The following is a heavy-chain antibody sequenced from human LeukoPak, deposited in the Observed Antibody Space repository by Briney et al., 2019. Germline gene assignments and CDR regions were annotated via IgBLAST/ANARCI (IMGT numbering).Heavy chain of an antibody. CDR1: GGTFSSYA. V-gene: IGHV1-69*04. D-gene: IGHD5-24*01. J-gene: IGHJ4*02. Sequence: ASVKVSCKASGGTFSSYAISWVRQAPGQGLEWMGRIIPILGIANYAQKLQGRVTMTTDTSTSTAYMELRSLRSDDTAVYYCARERDGYNPYWGQGTLVTVSS. CDR3: ARERDGYNPY. CDR2: IIPILGIA.